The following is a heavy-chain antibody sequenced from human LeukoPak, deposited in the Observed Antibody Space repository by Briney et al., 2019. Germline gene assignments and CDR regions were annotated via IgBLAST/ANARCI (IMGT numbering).Heavy chain of an antibody. CDR2: INPSTGVT. V-gene: IGHV1-2*02. Sequence: ASVKVSCKTSGYIFTGYYMHWVRQAPGQGLEWMGWINPSTGVTNYAQKFQARVTMTRDTSISTVYMELTRLRFDDTAVYYCARDSGNGYTSGYYYYMDVWGKGTTVTISS. D-gene: IGHD5-18*01. J-gene: IGHJ6*03. CDR3: ARDSGNGYTSGYYYYMDV. CDR1: GYIFTGYY.